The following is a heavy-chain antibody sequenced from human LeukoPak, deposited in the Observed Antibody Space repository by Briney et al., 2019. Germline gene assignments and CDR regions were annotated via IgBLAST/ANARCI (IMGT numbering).Heavy chain of an antibody. J-gene: IGHJ6*03. D-gene: IGHD6-6*01. CDR2: ICTSGST. V-gene: IGHV4-4*07. Sequence: ASETLSLTCTVSGGSISSYYWSWIRQPAGKGLEWIGRICTSGSTNYNPSLKSRVTMSVDTSKNQFSLKLSSVTAADTAVYYCARGLRAVAARYYYYYYMDVWGKGTTVTVSS. CDR3: ARGLRAVAARYYYYYYMDV. CDR1: GGSISSYY.